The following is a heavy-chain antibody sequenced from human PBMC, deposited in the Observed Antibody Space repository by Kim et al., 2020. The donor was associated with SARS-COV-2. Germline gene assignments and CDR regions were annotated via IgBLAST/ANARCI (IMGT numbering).Heavy chain of an antibody. CDR1: GGSISSSSWY. D-gene: IGHD1-26*01. CDR3: GAGQEWECTVLFYWLDL. CDR2: YHTGST. Sequence: SETLSLTCTVSGGSISSSSWYWGGLRPPRGEVQGLGGGYHTGSTNYHHSLKSRVTISLDKTKNKFFLLMPCVTAADAAAYYCGAGQEWECTVLFYWLDL. J-gene: IGHJ5*02. V-gene: IGHV4-39*07.